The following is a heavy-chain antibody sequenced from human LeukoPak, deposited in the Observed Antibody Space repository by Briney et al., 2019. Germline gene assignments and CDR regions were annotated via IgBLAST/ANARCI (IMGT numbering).Heavy chain of an antibody. CDR2: IIPIFGTA. Sequence: SVKVSCKASGGTFSSYAISWVRQAPGQGLEWMGGIIPIFGTANYAQKFQGGVTITADESTSTAYMELSSLRSEDTAVYYCARDPRPRYCSSTSCYEGYYYGMDVWGQGTTVTVSS. D-gene: IGHD2-2*01. J-gene: IGHJ6*02. CDR1: GGTFSSYA. CDR3: ARDPRPRYCSSTSCYEGYYYGMDV. V-gene: IGHV1-69*01.